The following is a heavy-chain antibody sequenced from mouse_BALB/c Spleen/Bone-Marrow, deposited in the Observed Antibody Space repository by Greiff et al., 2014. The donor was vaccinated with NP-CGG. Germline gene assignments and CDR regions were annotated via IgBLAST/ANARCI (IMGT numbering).Heavy chain of an antibody. CDR2: IDPANGNT. V-gene: IGHV14-3*02. D-gene: IGHD2-4*01. Sequence: DVQLQESGAELVKPGASVKLSCTASGFNIKDTYMHWVKQRPEQGLEWIGRIDPANGNTKYDPKFQGKATITADTSSNTAYLQRSSLTSEDTAVYYCAHYYDYDVGYWGQGTTLTVSS. J-gene: IGHJ2*01. CDR3: AHYYDYDVGY. CDR1: GFNIKDTY.